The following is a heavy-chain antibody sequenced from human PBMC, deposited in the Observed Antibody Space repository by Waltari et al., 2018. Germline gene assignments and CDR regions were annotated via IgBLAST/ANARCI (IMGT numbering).Heavy chain of an antibody. CDR1: GGPSNSENYC. D-gene: IGHD3-16*01. Sequence: QVQLRESGPGLVKPSQPLSLTCSVSGGPSNSENYCWGWVRKAAAKGLEWIGRTYSNGESRYSPSLDRRVNISVDRSRNQFSLSLRSVTVADTAIYFCARGDDRPARYFFDSWGQGILVTVSS. CDR3: ARGDDRPARYFFDS. J-gene: IGHJ5*01. CDR2: TYSNGES. V-gene: IGHV4-61*02.